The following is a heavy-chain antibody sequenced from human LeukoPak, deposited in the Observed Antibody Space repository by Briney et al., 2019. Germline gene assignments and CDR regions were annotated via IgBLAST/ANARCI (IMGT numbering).Heavy chain of an antibody. CDR2: ITRNAGST. D-gene: IGHD3-9*01. Sequence: GGSLRLSCAASGFTFDDYTMHWVRQAPGKGLEWLSLITRNAGSTFYADSVKGRFTISRDNSKNSLYLQMNNLRTEDTALYYCANEKTLTFDYWGRGTLVTVSS. CDR1: GFTFDDYT. V-gene: IGHV3-43*01. J-gene: IGHJ4*02. CDR3: ANEKTLTFDY.